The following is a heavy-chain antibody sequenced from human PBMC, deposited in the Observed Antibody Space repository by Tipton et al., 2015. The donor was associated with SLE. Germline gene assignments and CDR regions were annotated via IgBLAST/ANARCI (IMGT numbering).Heavy chain of an antibody. CDR2: INWNGGNT. V-gene: IGHV3-20*04. J-gene: IGHJ4*02. CDR3: ARGTYYDILTVYYGDFDY. D-gene: IGHD3-9*01. Sequence: SLRLSCAASGFTFDDYGMSWVRQAPGKGLAWVSGINWNGGNTGYADSVKGRFTISRDNAKNSLYLQMNSLRAEDTALYYCARGTYYDILTVYYGDFDYWGQGTLVTVSS. CDR1: GFTFDDYG.